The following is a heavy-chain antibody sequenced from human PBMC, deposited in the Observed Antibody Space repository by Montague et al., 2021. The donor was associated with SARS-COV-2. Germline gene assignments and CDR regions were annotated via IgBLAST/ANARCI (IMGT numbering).Heavy chain of an antibody. CDR1: GGSISSSSYY. Sequence: SETLSLTCTVSGGSISSSSYYWGWIRQPPGKGLEWIGSIYYSGSTYYHPSLKSRVTISVDTSKNQFSLKLSSVTAADTAVYYCASDVVGSGYLPAWGQGTLVTVSS. V-gene: IGHV4-39*01. J-gene: IGHJ4*02. D-gene: IGHD3-22*01. CDR3: ASDVVGSGYLPA. CDR2: IYYSGST.